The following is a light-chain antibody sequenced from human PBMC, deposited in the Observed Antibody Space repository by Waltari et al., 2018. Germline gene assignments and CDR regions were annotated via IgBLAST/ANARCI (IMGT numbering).Light chain of an antibody. CDR2: GNT. V-gene: IGLV1-40*01. J-gene: IGLJ3*02. CDR3: QSYDSSLSSSV. Sequence: QSVLTQPPSVSGAPGQRVTISCTGSSSNIGAGYDVHWYRHLPGTAPKLLISGNTNRPSGVPDRFSGSKSATSASLAITGLQAEDEADYYCQSYDSSLSSSVFGGGTKLTVL. CDR1: SSNIGAGYD.